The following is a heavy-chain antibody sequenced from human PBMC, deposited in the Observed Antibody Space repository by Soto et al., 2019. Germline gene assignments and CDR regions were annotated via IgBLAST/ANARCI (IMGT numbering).Heavy chain of an antibody. D-gene: IGHD3-22*01. CDR2: INPNSGGT. CDR3: AIDDDLTMNYGLDA. CDR1: GYTFTAHC. Sequence: ASVKVSCKTSGYTFTAHCIHWVRQAPGQGLEWMGWINPNSGGTTYAQKFHARVTMTRDTSISTAYMELSGLTSDDTAVYYCAIDDDLTMNYGLDAWGQGTTVTVSS. J-gene: IGHJ6*02. V-gene: IGHV1-2*02.